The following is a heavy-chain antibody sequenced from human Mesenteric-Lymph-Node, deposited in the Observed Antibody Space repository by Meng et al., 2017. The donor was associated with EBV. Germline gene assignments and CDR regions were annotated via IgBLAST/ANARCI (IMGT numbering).Heavy chain of an antibody. Sequence: QGQLQQWGAGLLKPSETLSLTCTVSGGSVSSGSYFWSWIRQPPGKGLEWIGYIYYSGSPNYNPSLNSRVTISVDTSKNQFSLKLGSVTAADTAVYYCATCSRRPSCWFDPWGQGTLVTVFS. D-gene: IGHD2-8*01. CDR3: ATCSRRPSCWFDP. V-gene: IGHV4-61*01. CDR2: IYYSGSP. J-gene: IGHJ5*02. CDR1: GGSVSSGSYF.